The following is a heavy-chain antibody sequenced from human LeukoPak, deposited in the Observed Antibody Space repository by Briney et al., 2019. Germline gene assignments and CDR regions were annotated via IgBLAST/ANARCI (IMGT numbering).Heavy chain of an antibody. CDR1: GLTFRTYS. CDR2: ITGNSRYI. Sequence: GGSLRLSCAASGLTFRTYSMNWVRQAPGKGLEWVSSITGNSRYIYYADSVKGRFTISRDNAKNSLYLQMNSLRAEDTAVYYCAELGITMIGGVWGKGTTVTISS. V-gene: IGHV3-21*01. J-gene: IGHJ6*04. CDR3: AELGITMIGGV. D-gene: IGHD3-10*02.